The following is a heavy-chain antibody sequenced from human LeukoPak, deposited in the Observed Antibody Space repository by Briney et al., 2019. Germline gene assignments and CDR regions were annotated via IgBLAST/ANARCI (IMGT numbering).Heavy chain of an antibody. CDR3: AGDLDWILFDY. J-gene: IGHJ4*02. Sequence: RPGGSLRLSCAASGFTFSTYWMHWVRQAPGKGLVWVSRIRPEGTTTAYADSVKGRFTISRDNAKNTLFLQMNSLSAEDTAVYYCAGDLDWILFDYWGQGTLVTVSS. CDR1: GFTFSTYW. V-gene: IGHV3-74*03. D-gene: IGHD3-9*01. CDR2: IRPEGTTT.